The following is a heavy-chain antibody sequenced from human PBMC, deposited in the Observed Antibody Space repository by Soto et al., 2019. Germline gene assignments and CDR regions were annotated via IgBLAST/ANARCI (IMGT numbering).Heavy chain of an antibody. V-gene: IGHV4-31*03. J-gene: IGHJ5*02. Sequence: SETLSLTCSVSGGSISSGGYYWSWIRQHPGKGLEWIGYIYYSGGAYYNPSLKSRVIISVDTSKNQFSLKLTSVTAADTAVYYCARTPDSGKNWFDPWGQGTHVTVSS. CDR1: GGSISSGGYY. D-gene: IGHD6-19*01. CDR3: ARTPDSGKNWFDP. CDR2: IYYSGGA.